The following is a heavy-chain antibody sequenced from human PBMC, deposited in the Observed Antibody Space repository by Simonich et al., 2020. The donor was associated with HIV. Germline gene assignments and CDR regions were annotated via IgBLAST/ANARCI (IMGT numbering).Heavy chain of an antibody. CDR3: ARAGRGSGSSFYWYFDL. CDR1: GGSFSGYY. D-gene: IGHD1-26*01. V-gene: IGHV4-34*01. Sequence: QVQLQQWGAGLLKPSETLSLTCAVYGGSFSGYYWNWIRQPPGKGLEWIGEINHSGNTNYNPALKSRVTISVDTSKNQFSLKLSSVTAADTAVYYCARAGRGSGSSFYWYFDLWGRGTLVTVSS. CDR2: INHSGNT. J-gene: IGHJ2*01.